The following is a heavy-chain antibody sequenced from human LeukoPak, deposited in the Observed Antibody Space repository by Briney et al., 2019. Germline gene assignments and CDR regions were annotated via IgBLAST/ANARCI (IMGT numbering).Heavy chain of an antibody. V-gene: IGHV3-11*04. D-gene: IGHD3-9*01. CDR1: GFTFSDYY. J-gene: IGHJ4*02. Sequence: GGSLRLSCAASGFTFSDYYMSWIRQAPGKGLEWVSYISSSGSTIYYADSVKGRFTISRDNAKNSLYLQMNSLRAEDTAVYYCARESRAYYDILTGPEGGDYWGQGTLVTVSS. CDR2: ISSSGSTI. CDR3: ARESRAYYDILTGPEGGDY.